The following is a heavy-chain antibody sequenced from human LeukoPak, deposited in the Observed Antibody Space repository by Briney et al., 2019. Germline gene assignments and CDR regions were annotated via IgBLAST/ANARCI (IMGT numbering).Heavy chain of an antibody. D-gene: IGHD2/OR15-2a*01. CDR1: GYTFTSFG. J-gene: IGHJ5*02. CDR3: ARDPTSRNENVRAWFDP. V-gene: IGHV1-18*01. Sequence: ASLKVSCKASGYTFTSFGFSWLRQAPGQGLEWMGWISTYNGNTHYAQKFQGRIALTTDSSTGTAYLELRRLTSDDTAVYYCARDPTSRNENVRAWFDPWGQGTLVTVSS. CDR2: ISTYNGNT.